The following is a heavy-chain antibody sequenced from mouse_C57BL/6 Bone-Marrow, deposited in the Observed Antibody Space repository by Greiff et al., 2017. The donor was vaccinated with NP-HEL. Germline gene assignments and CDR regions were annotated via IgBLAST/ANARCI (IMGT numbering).Heavy chain of an antibody. CDR1: GYAFSSYW. V-gene: IGHV1-80*01. D-gene: IGHD1-1*01. Sequence: QVQLQQSGAELVKPGASVKISCKASGYAFSSYWMNWVKQRPGKGLEWIGQIYPGDGDTNYNGKFKGKATLTADKSSSTAYMQLSSLTSEDSAVYFCARSIYYYGSSPAWFAYWGQGTLVTVSA. CDR3: ARSIYYYGSSPAWFAY. CDR2: IYPGDGDT. J-gene: IGHJ3*01.